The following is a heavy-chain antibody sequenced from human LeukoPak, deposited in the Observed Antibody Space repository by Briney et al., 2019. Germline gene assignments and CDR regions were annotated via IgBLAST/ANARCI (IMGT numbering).Heavy chain of an antibody. J-gene: IGHJ4*02. D-gene: IGHD6-6*01. CDR3: ARGRRIAARPRDLDY. Sequence: SETLSLTCTVSGGSISSSSYYWGWIRQPPGKGLEWIGSIYYSGSTYYNPSLKSRVTISVDTSKNQFSLKLSSVTAADTAVYYCARGRRIAARPRDLDYWGQGTLVTVSS. CDR1: GGSISSSSYY. CDR2: IYYSGST. V-gene: IGHV4-39*01.